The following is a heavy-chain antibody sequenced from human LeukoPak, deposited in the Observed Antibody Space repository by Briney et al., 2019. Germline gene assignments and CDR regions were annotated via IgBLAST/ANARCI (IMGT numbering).Heavy chain of an antibody. CDR1: GYTFTGYY. CDR2: INPNSGGT. D-gene: IGHD3-3*01. Sequence: ASVKVSCKASGYTFTGYYMHWVRQAPGQGLEWMGWINPNSGGTNYAQKFQGRVTMTRDTSISTAYMELSRLRSDDTAVYYCARDPRFLEWHQGYWGQGTLVTVSS. J-gene: IGHJ4*02. CDR3: ARDPRFLEWHQGY. V-gene: IGHV1-2*02.